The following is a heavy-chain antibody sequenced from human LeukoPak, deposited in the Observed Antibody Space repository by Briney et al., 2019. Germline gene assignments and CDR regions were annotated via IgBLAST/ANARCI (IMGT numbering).Heavy chain of an antibody. J-gene: IGHJ4*02. Sequence: SETLSLTCAVYGGSFSGYYWSWIRQPPGKGLEWIGEINHSGSTNYNPSLKSRVTISVDTSKNQFSLKLSSVTAAGTAVYYCARGVYSSSKPNLDYWGQGTLVTVSS. D-gene: IGHD6-6*01. V-gene: IGHV4-34*01. CDR2: INHSGST. CDR3: ARGVYSSSKPNLDY. CDR1: GGSFSGYY.